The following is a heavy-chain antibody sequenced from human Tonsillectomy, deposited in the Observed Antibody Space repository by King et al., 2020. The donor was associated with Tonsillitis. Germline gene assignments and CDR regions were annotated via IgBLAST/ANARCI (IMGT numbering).Heavy chain of an antibody. V-gene: IGHV6-1*01. J-gene: IGHJ3*01. Sequence: VQLQQSGPRLVKPSQTLSLTCAISGDSVSSNSAAWNWIRPSPSRGLEWLGRTYYRSRWYNDYGVSVKGRITVNPDTSKNQFSLQLNSVTPDDTAVYYCARLQAGFDLWGPGTQVTVSS. CDR3: ARLQAGFDL. CDR1: GDSVSSNSAA. D-gene: IGHD3-10*01. CDR2: TYYRSRWYN.